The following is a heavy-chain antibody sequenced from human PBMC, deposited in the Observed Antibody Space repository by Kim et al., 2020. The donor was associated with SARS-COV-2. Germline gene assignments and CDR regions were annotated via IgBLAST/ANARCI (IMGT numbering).Heavy chain of an antibody. V-gene: IGHV1-69*13. CDR3: AREEERYFDWLSREKWFDP. CDR2: IIPIFGTA. D-gene: IGHD3-9*01. J-gene: IGHJ5*02. CDR1: GGTFSSYA. Sequence: SVKVSCKASGGTFSSYAISWVRQAPGQGLEWMGGIIPIFGTANYAQKFQGRVTITADESTSTAYMELSSLRSEDTAVYYCAREEERYFDWLSREKWFDPWGQGTLVTVSS.